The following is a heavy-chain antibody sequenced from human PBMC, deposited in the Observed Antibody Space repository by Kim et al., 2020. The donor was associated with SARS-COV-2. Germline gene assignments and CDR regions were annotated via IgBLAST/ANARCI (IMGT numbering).Heavy chain of an antibody. CDR1: GGSISSGGYY. J-gene: IGHJ4*02. D-gene: IGHD6-13*01. CDR2: IYYSGST. Sequence: SETLSLTCTVSGGSISSGGYYWSWIRQHPGKGLEWIGYIYYSGSTYYNPSLKSRVTISVDTSKNQFSLKLSSVTAADTAVYYCARTGIAADVYYFDYWGQGTLVTVSS. CDR3: ARTGIAADVYYFDY. V-gene: IGHV4-31*03.